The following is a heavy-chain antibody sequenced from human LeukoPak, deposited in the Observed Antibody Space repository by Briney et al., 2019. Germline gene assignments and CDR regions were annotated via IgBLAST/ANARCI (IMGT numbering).Heavy chain of an antibody. CDR2: MNPNSGNT. D-gene: IGHD3-3*01. CDR1: GYTFTSYD. V-gene: IGHV1-8*01. CDR3: ARVSGYDFWSGYYKFLGY. J-gene: IGHJ4*02. Sequence: GASVKVSCKASGYTFTSYDINWVRQATGQGLEWMGWMNPNSGNTGYAQKFQGRVTITRNTSISTAYMELSSLRSEDTAVYYCARVSGYDFWSGYYKFLGYWGQGTLVTVSS.